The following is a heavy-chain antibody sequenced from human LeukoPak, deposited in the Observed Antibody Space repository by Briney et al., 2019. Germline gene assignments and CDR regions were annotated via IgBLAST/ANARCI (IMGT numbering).Heavy chain of an antibody. CDR1: GFTVSSNY. CDR3: ARGTVTMVDY. V-gene: IGHV3-66*01. J-gene: IGHJ4*02. Sequence: GGSLRLSCAASGFTVSSNYMSWVRQAPGRGLEWVSIIYSGGSTYYADSVKGRFTISRDNSKNTLFLQMNSLRAGDTAVYYCARGTVTMVDYWGQGTLVTVSS. CDR2: IYSGGST. D-gene: IGHD3-10*01.